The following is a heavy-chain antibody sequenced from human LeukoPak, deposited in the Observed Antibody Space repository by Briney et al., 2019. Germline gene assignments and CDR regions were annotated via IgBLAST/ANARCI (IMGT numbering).Heavy chain of an antibody. J-gene: IGHJ4*02. CDR3: AREAVFDSSGYYYLGY. Sequence: GASVKVSCKASGGTFSSYAISWVRQAPGQGLEWMGGNIPIFGTANYAQKFQGRVTITADKSTSTAYMELSSLRSEDTAVYYCAREAVFDSSGYYYLGYWGQGTLVTVSS. CDR1: GGTFSSYA. CDR2: NIPIFGTA. V-gene: IGHV1-69*06. D-gene: IGHD3-22*01.